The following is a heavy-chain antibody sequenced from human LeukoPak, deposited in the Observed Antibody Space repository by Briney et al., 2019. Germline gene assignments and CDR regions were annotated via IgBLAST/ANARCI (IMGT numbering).Heavy chain of an antibody. Sequence: GGSLRLSCAASGFSFISYGMHWVRQAPGKGLEWVGVISDDGRRKDYADSVKGRFTISRDDSKDTLYLQMNSLRAEDTAVYYCAKRPSDYGDYVSYFDYWGQGTLVTVSS. CDR2: ISDDGRRK. CDR3: AKRPSDYGDYVSYFDY. J-gene: IGHJ4*02. D-gene: IGHD4-17*01. V-gene: IGHV3-30*18. CDR1: GFSFISYG.